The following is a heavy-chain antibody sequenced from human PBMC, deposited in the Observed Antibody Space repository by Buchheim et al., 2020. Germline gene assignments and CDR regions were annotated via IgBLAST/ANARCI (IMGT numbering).Heavy chain of an antibody. CDR3: STEQGWLQRALGY. V-gene: IGHV3-15*01. CDR2: IKSKTDGGTT. Sequence: EVQLVESGGGLVKPGGSLTVSCGASGFIFSNAWMTWVRQAPGKGLEWVGRIKSKTDGGTTDYAAPVKGRFTISRDDSKNKLYLQMSSLKTEDTAVYYCSTEQGWLQRALGYWGQGT. J-gene: IGHJ4*02. D-gene: IGHD5-24*01. CDR1: GFIFSNAW.